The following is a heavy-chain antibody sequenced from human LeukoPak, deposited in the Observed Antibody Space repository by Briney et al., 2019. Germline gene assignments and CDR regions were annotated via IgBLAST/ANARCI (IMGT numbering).Heavy chain of an antibody. V-gene: IGHV3-21*01. CDR2: ISSSSSYI. J-gene: IGHJ6*02. CDR1: GFTFSSYA. Sequence: GGSLRLSCAASGFTFSSYAMSWVRQAPGKGLEWVSSISSSSSYIYYADSVKGRFTISRDNAKNSLYLQMNSLRAEDTAVYYCARLLWFGELLTYYYYGMDVWGQGTTVTVSS. D-gene: IGHD3-10*01. CDR3: ARLLWFGELLTYYYYGMDV.